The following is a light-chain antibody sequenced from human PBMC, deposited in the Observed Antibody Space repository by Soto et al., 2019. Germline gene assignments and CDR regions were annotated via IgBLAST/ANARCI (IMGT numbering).Light chain of an antibody. V-gene: IGKV3-15*01. CDR2: GAS. Sequence: EIVMTQSPATLSVSPGERATLSCRASQSVSSNLAWYQQKPGQAPRLLIYGASTRATGIPARFSRSGSGTEFTLTISSLQSEDFAVDYCQQYNNWRTFGQGTKVEIK. CDR1: QSVSSN. J-gene: IGKJ1*01. CDR3: QQYNNWRT.